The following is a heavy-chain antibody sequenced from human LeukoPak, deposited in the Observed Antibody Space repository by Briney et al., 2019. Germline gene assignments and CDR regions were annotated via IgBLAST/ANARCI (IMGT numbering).Heavy chain of an antibody. J-gene: IGHJ4*02. V-gene: IGHV1-18*01. D-gene: IGHD3-22*01. Sequence: ASVKVSCKASGDTFISYGISWMRQAPGQGLEWMGWISAYNGNTNDAQKFQGRVTVTTDTSTSTAYMELRSLRSDDTAVYYCARDDRSGYYDDWGQGTLVTVSS. CDR2: ISAYNGNT. CDR1: GDTFISYG. CDR3: ARDDRSGYYDD.